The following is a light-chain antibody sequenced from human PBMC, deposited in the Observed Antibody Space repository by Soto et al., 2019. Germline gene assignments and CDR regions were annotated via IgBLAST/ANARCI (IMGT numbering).Light chain of an antibody. J-gene: IGLJ1*01. CDR1: GSNIGAGYD. CDR3: QSYDSTLDARYV. CDR2: GDS. Sequence: QSMLTQPPSVSGAPGQMGTISCTWIGSNIGAGYDVHWYQHRPGTAPKLLVFGDSHRPSGVPDRFSGSKSGTSSSLAITGLQAEDEGDYYCQSYDSTLDARYVFGTGTKLTVL. V-gene: IGLV1-40*01.